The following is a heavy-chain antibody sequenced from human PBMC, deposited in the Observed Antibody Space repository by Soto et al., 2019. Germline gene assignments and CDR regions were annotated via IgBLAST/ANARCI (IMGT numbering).Heavy chain of an antibody. J-gene: IGHJ5*01. CDR2: VKSKNDGGTT. CDR3: TTDSYITPIIVRVDS. CDR1: GFIFSNAW. Sequence: VESGGGLVKPGGSLRLSCAASGFIFSNAWINWVRQAPGKGLEWVGRVKSKNDGGTTDFAAPVRGRFAISRDDSKNMVYLEMNSLQTVDTAIYYCTTDSYITPIIVRVDSWGHGTLVTVSS. D-gene: IGHD3-10*01. V-gene: IGHV3-15*07.